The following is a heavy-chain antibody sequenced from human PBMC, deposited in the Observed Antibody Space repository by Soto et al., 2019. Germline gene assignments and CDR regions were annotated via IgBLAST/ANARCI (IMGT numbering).Heavy chain of an antibody. CDR2: IKSKTDGGTT. J-gene: IGHJ4*02. CDR1: GFTFSNAW. V-gene: IGHV3-15*01. D-gene: IGHD4-17*01. CDR3: TTRGPYGDYVGY. Sequence: PGGSLRLSCAASGFTFSNAWMSWVRQAPGKGLEWVGRIKSKTDGGTTDYDEPVKSRFTISRDDSKKTQYQQMNSLKTEDTAVYYCTTRGPYGDYVGYWGQGTLVTVSS.